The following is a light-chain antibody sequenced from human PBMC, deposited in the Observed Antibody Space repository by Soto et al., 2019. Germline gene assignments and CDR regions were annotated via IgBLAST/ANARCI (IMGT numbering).Light chain of an antibody. CDR2: EVS. J-gene: IGLJ2*01. CDR3: CSSGGSNGFVV. Sequence: QSVLTQPPSASESPGQSVTISCTGVSGGVGGYTYGSWYQHYPGKAPKLLIYEVSKRPQGVPDRFTGSKSGNTAFLAVSGLQPDDEAEYYCCSSGGSNGFVVFGGGTKLTVL. CDR1: SGGVGGYTY. V-gene: IGLV2-8*01.